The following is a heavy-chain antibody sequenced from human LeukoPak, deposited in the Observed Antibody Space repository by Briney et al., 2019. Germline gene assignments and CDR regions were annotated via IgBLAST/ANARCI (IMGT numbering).Heavy chain of an antibody. V-gene: IGHV1-2*02. J-gene: IGHJ6*02. CDR1: GYTFTGYY. Sequence: ASVKVSCKASGYTFTGYYMHWVRQAPGQGLEWMGWINPNSGGTNYAQKFQGRVTMTRDTSISTAYMERSRLRSDDTAVYYCARRAMVRGKDGMDVWGQGTTVTVSS. D-gene: IGHD3-10*01. CDR2: INPNSGGT. CDR3: ARRAMVRGKDGMDV.